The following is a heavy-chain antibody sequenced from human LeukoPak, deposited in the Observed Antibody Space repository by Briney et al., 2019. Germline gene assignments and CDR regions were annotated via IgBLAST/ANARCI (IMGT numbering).Heavy chain of an antibody. V-gene: IGHV4-4*07. Sequence: PSETLSLTCSVSGASISSYYWSWIRQPAGKTLEWIGRIYTSESTNYNPSLKSRVTMSVDTSKNQFSLKLSSVTAADTAVYYCARASSSTMIGGIDPWGQGTLVTVSS. CDR1: GASISSYY. D-gene: IGHD3-10*02. CDR3: ARASSSTMIGGIDP. J-gene: IGHJ5*02. CDR2: IYTSEST.